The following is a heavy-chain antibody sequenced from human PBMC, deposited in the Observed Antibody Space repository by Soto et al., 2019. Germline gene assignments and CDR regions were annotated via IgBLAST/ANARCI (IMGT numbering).Heavy chain of an antibody. D-gene: IGHD2-15*01. V-gene: IGHV3-43*01. CDR1: GFTFDDYT. CDR3: AKESNIDYYYGMDV. Sequence: EVQLVESGGVVVQPGGSLRLSCAASGFTFDDYTMHWVRQAPGKGLEWVSLISWDGGSTYYADSVKGRFTISRDNSKNSLYLQMNSLRTEDTALYYCAKESNIDYYYGMDVWGQGTTVTVSS. CDR2: ISWDGGST. J-gene: IGHJ6*02.